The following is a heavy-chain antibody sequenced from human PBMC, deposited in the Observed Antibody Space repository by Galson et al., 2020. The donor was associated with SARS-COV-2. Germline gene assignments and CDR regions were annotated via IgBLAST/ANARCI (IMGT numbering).Heavy chain of an antibody. CDR3: ARGQSSISMIVVVITAVSYWFDP. CDR1: GGSFSDYY. Sequence: ETSETLSFTCAVYGGSFSDYYWTWIRQPPGRGLEWIGAINHSGTSNYNPSLKSRATISVDTSKNQFSLKLTSVTAADTAVYYCARGQSSISMIVVVITAVSYWFDPWGRGTLVTVSS. V-gene: IGHV4-34*01. D-gene: IGHD3-22*01. CDR2: INHSGTS. J-gene: IGHJ5*02.